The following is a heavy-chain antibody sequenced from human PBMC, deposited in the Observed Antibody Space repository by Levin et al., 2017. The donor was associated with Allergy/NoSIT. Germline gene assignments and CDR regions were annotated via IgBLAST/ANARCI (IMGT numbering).Heavy chain of an antibody. CDR3: ATCGGDCYSVDY. D-gene: IGHD2-21*02. CDR1: GFTFSTYA. Sequence: ASVKVSCAASGFTFSTYAMSWVRQAPGKGLEWVSGISGSGGSTYYADSVRGRFSISRDNSKNTLYLQMNSLRAEDTAVYYCATCGGDCYSVDYWGQGTLVTVSS. CDR2: ISGSGGST. V-gene: IGHV3-23*01. J-gene: IGHJ4*02.